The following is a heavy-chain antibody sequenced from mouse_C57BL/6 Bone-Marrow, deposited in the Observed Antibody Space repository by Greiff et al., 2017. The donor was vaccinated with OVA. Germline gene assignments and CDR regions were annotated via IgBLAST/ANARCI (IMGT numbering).Heavy chain of an antibody. D-gene: IGHD2-4*01. CDR3: ARRYDYDGTFDY. CDR2: ISNGGGST. J-gene: IGHJ2*01. V-gene: IGHV5-12*01. CDR1: GFTFSDYY. Sequence: EVKLVESGGGLVQPGGSLKLSCAASGFTFSDYYMYWVRQTPETRLEWVAYISNGGGSTYYPDTVKGRFTISRDNAKNTLYLQMSRLKSEDTAMYYCARRYDYDGTFDYWGQGTTLTVSS.